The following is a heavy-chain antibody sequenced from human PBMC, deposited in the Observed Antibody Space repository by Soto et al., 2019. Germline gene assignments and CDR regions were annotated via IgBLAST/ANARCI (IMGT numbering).Heavy chain of an antibody. CDR2: IFYSGSP. CDR3: ARGSTAKYPWFAP. V-gene: IGHV4-59*08. D-gene: IGHD2-15*01. Sequence: QVQLQQSGPGLVKPSETLSLTCTVSGGSISSYYLTWIRQPPGKGLEWIGNIFYSGSPNYNPSLKSRDPISVDTSKHQFSLRLSSVTAADTAVYYCARGSTAKYPWFAPWGRGSLVIVSS. J-gene: IGHJ5*02. CDR1: GGSISSYY.